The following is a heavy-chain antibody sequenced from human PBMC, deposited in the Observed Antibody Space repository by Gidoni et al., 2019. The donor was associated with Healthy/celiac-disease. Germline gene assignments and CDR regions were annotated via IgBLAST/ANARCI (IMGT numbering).Heavy chain of an antibody. CDR3: ARGRLDDYGDYYYGMDV. CDR1: GGTFSSYA. Sequence: VQLVQSGAEVKKPGSSVKVSCKASGGTFSSYAISWVRQAPGQGLEWMGGIIPIFGTANDAQKFQGRVTITADAATSTAYMELSSLRSEDKAVYYCARGRLDDYGDYYYGMDVWGQGTTVTVS. V-gene: IGHV1-69*01. CDR2: IIPIFGTA. D-gene: IGHD4-17*01. J-gene: IGHJ6*02.